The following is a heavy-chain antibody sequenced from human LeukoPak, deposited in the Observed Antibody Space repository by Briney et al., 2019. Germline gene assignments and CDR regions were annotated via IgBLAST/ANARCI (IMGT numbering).Heavy chain of an antibody. V-gene: IGHV4-34*01. CDR1: GGSFSGYY. CDR2: INHSGST. CDR3: ARGGLRFLEWSFDY. J-gene: IGHJ4*02. Sequence: PSGTLSLTCGVYGGSFSGYYWSWIRQPPGMGLEWIGEINHSGSTNFHPSLNSRVSMSVDTSKNQFSLKLKSVTAADTAIYYCARGGLRFLEWSFDYWDQGTLVTVSS. D-gene: IGHD3-3*01.